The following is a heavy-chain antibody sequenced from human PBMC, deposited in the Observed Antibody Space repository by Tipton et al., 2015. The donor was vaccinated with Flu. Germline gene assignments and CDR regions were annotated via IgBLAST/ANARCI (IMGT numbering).Heavy chain of an antibody. V-gene: IGHV3-23*01. Sequence: SLRLSCAASGFTFSSYAMSWVRQAPGKGLEWVSAISGSGGSTYYADSVKGRFTISRDNSKNTLYLQMNSLRAEDTAVYYCALHWGYYDSSGYYSYFDYWGQGTLVTVSS. CDR2: ISGSGGST. D-gene: IGHD3-22*01. CDR3: ALHWGYYDSSGYYSYFDY. J-gene: IGHJ4*02. CDR1: GFTFSSYA.